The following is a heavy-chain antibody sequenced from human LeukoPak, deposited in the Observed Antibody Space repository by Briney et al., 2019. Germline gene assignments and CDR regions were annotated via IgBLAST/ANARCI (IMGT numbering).Heavy chain of an antibody. J-gene: IGHJ6*02. CDR1: GYSISSGFY. Sequence: PSETLSLTCTVSGYSISSGFYWGWIRQPPGKGLEWIGSIYHSGSTYYNPSLKSRVTISVDTSKNQFSLKLSSVTAADTAVYYCARQSSTSGMDVWGQGTTVTVSS. V-gene: IGHV4-38-2*02. D-gene: IGHD2-2*01. CDR2: IYHSGST. CDR3: ARQSSTSGMDV.